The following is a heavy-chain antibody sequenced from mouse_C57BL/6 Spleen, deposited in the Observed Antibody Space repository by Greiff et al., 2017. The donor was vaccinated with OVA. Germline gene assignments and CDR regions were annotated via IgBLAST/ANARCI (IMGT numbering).Heavy chain of an antibody. Sequence: QVQLQQPGAELVKPGASVKLSCKASGYTFTSYWMQWVKQRPGQGLEWIGEIDPSDSYTNYNQKFKGKATLTVDTSSSTAYMQLSSLTSEDSAVYYCARRGPYGNYPFAYWGQGTLVTVSA. CDR3: ARRGPYGNYPFAY. CDR2: IDPSDSYT. V-gene: IGHV1-50*01. CDR1: GYTFTSYW. J-gene: IGHJ3*01. D-gene: IGHD2-1*01.